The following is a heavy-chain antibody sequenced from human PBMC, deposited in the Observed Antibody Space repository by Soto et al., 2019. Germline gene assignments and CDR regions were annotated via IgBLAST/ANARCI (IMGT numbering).Heavy chain of an antibody. Sequence: SETLSLTXAVSGGSISSSNWWSWVRQPPGKGLEWIGEIYHSGSTNYNPSLKSRVTISVDKSKNQFSLKLSSVAAADTAVYYCARDSGELGMGGMDVWGQGTTVTVSS. CDR1: GGSISSSNW. CDR3: ARDSGELGMGGMDV. CDR2: IYHSGST. V-gene: IGHV4-4*02. D-gene: IGHD7-27*01. J-gene: IGHJ6*02.